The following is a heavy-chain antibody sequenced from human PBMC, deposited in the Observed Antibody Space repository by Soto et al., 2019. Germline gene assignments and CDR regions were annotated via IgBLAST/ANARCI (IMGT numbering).Heavy chain of an antibody. V-gene: IGHV4-39*07. D-gene: IGHD3-9*01. Sequence: SETLSLTCTVSGGSISSSSYYWGWIRQPPGKGLEWIGSIYSSGSTYYNPSLKSRVTISVDTSKNQFSLKLSSVTAADTDVYYCARDQSILTGYPSDAFDIWGQGTMVTVSS. CDR2: IYSSGST. CDR1: GGSISSSSYY. CDR3: ARDQSILTGYPSDAFDI. J-gene: IGHJ3*02.